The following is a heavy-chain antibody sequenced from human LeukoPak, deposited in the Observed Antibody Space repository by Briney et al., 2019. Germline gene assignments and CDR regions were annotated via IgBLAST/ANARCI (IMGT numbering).Heavy chain of an antibody. CDR3: ATGGSSLLVGYFDY. D-gene: IGHD3-16*01. Sequence: GVSLRLSCAASGFTFSTYAMSWVRQAPGKGLEWVSAISGSGGNTYYADSVKGRFTISRDNSKNTLYLQMNSLRAEDTAVYYCATGGSSLLVGYFDYWGQGTLVAVSS. CDR2: ISGSGGNT. CDR1: GFTFSTYA. V-gene: IGHV3-23*01. J-gene: IGHJ4*02.